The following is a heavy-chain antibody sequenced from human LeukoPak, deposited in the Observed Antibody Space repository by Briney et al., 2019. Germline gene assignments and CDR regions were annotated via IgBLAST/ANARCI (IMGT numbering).Heavy chain of an antibody. CDR2: IYSSGDT. J-gene: IGHJ5*02. V-gene: IGHV3-53*01. CDR1: GFTVSGNY. CDR3: ARDWDDGRAERPA. D-gene: IGHD3-22*01. Sequence: GGSLRLSCAASGFTVSGNYMSWFRQAPGKGLECVAVIYSSGDTYYADSVKGRFTISTDKSKNGLYLQMNSLTAEDTAVYYCARDWDDGRAERPAWGQGTLVTVSS.